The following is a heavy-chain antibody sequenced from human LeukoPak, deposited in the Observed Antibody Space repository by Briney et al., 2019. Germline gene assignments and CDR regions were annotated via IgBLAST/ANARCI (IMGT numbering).Heavy chain of an antibody. CDR3: AKYLFGSY. CDR1: GFSFSTYG. V-gene: IGHV3-30*18. CDR2: ISYDGTVT. Sequence: GGPLRLSCGASGFSFSTYGMHWVRQAPGKGLEWVALISYDGTVTFYVDSVRGRFTISRDNSRNTQYLQMNSLRAEDTAVYYCAKYLFGSYWGQGTLVTVSS. D-gene: IGHD3-10*02. J-gene: IGHJ4*02.